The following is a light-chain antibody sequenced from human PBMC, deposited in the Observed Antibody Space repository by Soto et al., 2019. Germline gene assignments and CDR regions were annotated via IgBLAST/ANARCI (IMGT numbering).Light chain of an antibody. J-gene: IGKJ1*01. CDR1: LSGCWSY. Sequence: SAGALSLNPGKRATLDCRVSLSGCWSYLFCHHQKPGQAPRLLIYAASRRATGIPDRFSGSGSGTDFTLTISRLEPEDFAVYYCQQYGSPPWTFGQGTKVDI. CDR3: QQYGSPPWT. CDR2: AAS. V-gene: IGKV3-20*01.